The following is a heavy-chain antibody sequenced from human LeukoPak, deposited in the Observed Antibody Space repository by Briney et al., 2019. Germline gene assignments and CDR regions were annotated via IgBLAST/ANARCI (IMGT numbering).Heavy chain of an antibody. Sequence: GGSLRLSCTTSGFNFRAYWMAWVRQAPGKGLEWVANIHQHGSKENYVDSVKGRFTISRDNAKNSVFLQMNSLRAEDTALYYCARDRAASFDWLLSGTLLGYWGQGTLVTVSS. J-gene: IGHJ4*02. D-gene: IGHD3-9*01. V-gene: IGHV3-7*03. CDR3: ARDRAASFDWLLSGTLLGY. CDR1: GFNFRAYW. CDR2: IHQHGSKE.